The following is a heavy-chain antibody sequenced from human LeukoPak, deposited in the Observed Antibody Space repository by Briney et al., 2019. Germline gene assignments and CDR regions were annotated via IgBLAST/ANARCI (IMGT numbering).Heavy chain of an antibody. J-gene: IGHJ6*02. CDR3: IRGAVSGSYSGLDV. D-gene: IGHD1-26*01. Sequence: GGSLRLSCAASGFTFSGSTIHWVRQASGKGLEWVGRIRTNLNNYATAYGTSVKGRFTLSRDDSRNTAYLQMNSLKTEDTAVYYCIRGAVSGSYSGLDVWGQGTTVTVSS. CDR2: IRTNLNNYAT. V-gene: IGHV3-73*01. CDR1: GFTFSGST.